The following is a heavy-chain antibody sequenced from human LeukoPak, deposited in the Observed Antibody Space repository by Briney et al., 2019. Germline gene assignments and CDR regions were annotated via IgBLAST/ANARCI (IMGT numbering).Heavy chain of an antibody. J-gene: IGHJ3*02. CDR1: GGSISSGGYY. CDR2: IYYSGST. D-gene: IGHD4-17*01. V-gene: IGHV4-31*03. Sequence: PSQTLSLTCTVSGGSISSGGYYWSWIRQHPGKGLEWIGYIYYSGSTYYNPSLKSRVTMSVDTSKNQFSLKLSSVTAVDTAVYYCARKTTTGPTKAAFDIWGQGTMLTVSS. CDR3: ARKTTTGPTKAAFDI.